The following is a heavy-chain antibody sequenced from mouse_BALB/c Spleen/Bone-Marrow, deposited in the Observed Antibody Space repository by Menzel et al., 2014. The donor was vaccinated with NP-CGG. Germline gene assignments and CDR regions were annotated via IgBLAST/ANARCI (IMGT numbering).Heavy chain of an antibody. CDR3: ARHDHDEENFDY. CDR1: GFTFSSYG. Sequence: VQLKESGGDLVKPGGSLKLSCAASGFTFSSYGMSWVRQTPDERLEWVATISSGGSYTYYPDSVKGRFTISRDYAKNTLYLQMSSLKSEDTAMYYCARHDHDEENFDYWGQGTTLTVSS. V-gene: IGHV5-6*01. J-gene: IGHJ2*01. D-gene: IGHD2-4*01. CDR2: ISSGGSYT.